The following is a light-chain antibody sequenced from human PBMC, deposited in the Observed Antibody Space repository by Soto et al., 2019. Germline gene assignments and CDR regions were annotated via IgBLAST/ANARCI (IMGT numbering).Light chain of an antibody. CDR3: QQSYSAPRT. V-gene: IGKV3-20*01. J-gene: IGKJ2*01. CDR2: GAS. CDR1: QSVSSNY. Sequence: EIVLTQSPGTLSLSPGERATFSCRASQSVSSNYLAWYQQKPGQAPRLLIYGASSRATGIPDRFSGSGSGTDFTLTISRLEPEDFATYYCQQSYSAPRTFGQGTKVDIK.